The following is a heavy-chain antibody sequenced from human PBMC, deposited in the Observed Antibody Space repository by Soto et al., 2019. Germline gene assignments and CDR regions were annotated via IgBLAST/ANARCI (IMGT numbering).Heavy chain of an antibody. D-gene: IGHD3-22*01. V-gene: IGHV4-31*03. Sequence: QVQLQESGPGLVKPSQTLSLTCTVSGGSISSGGYYWSWIRQHPGKGLEWIGYIYYSGSTYYNPSLKIRVTISVDTSKNQFALKLSSVTAADTAVYYCARETLYLYDSSGYTYYFDYWGQGTLVTVSS. J-gene: IGHJ4*02. CDR3: ARETLYLYDSSGYTYYFDY. CDR1: GGSISSGGYY. CDR2: IYYSGST.